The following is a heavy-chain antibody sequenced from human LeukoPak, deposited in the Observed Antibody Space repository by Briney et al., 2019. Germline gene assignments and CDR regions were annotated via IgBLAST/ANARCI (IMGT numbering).Heavy chain of an antibody. CDR1: GGSISSGSYY. Sequence: PSETLSLTCTVSGGSISSGSYYWSWIRQPAGKGPEWIGRIYTSGSTNYNPSLKSRVTISVDTSKNQFSLKLSSVTAADTAVYYCARGDGDYDFWSGYGNHNWFDPWGQGTLVTVSS. CDR2: IYTSGST. D-gene: IGHD3-3*01. CDR3: ARGDGDYDFWSGYGNHNWFDP. V-gene: IGHV4-61*02. J-gene: IGHJ5*02.